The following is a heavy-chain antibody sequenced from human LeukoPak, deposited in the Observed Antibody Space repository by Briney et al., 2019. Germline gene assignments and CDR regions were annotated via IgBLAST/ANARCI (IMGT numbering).Heavy chain of an antibody. Sequence: SVKVSCKASGGTFSSYAISWVRQAPGQGLEWMGGIIPIFGTANYAQKFQGGVTITADESTSTAYMELSSLRSEDTAVYYCARDSVRFLEWPYGMDVWGQGTTVTVSS. CDR1: GGTFSSYA. CDR2: IIPIFGTA. CDR3: ARDSVRFLEWPYGMDV. V-gene: IGHV1-69*13. D-gene: IGHD3-3*01. J-gene: IGHJ6*02.